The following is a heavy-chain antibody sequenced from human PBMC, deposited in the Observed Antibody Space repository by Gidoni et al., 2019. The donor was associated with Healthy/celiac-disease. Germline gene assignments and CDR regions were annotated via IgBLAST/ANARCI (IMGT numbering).Heavy chain of an antibody. J-gene: IGHJ6*02. V-gene: IGHV4-31*03. CDR1: GGSISSGGYY. CDR2: IYYSGST. D-gene: IGHD3-3*01. CDR3: ARGNYDFWSGHVLNYYGMDV. Sequence: QVQLQESGPGLVKPSQTLSRTCTVSGGSISSGGYYWSWIRQHPGKGLEWIGYIYYSGSTYYNPSLKSRVTISVDTSKNQFSLKLSSVTAADTAVYYCARGNYDFWSGHVLNYYGMDVWGQGTTVTVSS.